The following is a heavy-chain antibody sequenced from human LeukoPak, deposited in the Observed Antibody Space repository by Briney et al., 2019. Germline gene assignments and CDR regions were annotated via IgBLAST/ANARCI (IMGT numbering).Heavy chain of an antibody. CDR2: ISSSRSYI. V-gene: IGHV3-21*01. Sequence: GGSLRLSCAASGFTFSSYSMNWVRQAPGKGLEWVASISSSRSYIYYADSVKGRFTISRDNAKNSLYLQMNSLRADDTAVYYCARDRQGNWFDPWGQGTLVTVSS. D-gene: IGHD6-6*01. J-gene: IGHJ5*02. CDR3: ARDRQGNWFDP. CDR1: GFTFSSYS.